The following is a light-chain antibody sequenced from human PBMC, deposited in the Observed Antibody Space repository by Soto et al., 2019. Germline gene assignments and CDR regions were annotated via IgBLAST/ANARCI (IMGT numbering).Light chain of an antibody. V-gene: IGKV3-20*01. Sequence: EIVLTQSPGTLSLSPGERATLSCRASQSVSSSYLAWYQQKPGQAPRLLIYGASSRATGIPDRFSGSGSGTDFTLTISRQEPEDFAEYYCQQYDSSLWTFGQGTKVEIK. CDR3: QQYDSSLWT. CDR1: QSVSSSY. J-gene: IGKJ1*01. CDR2: GAS.